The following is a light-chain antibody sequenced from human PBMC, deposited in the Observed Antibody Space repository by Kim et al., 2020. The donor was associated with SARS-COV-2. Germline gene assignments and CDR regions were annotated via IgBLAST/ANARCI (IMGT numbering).Light chain of an antibody. V-gene: IGKV1-39*01. CDR3: QQTYTFPWT. J-gene: IGKJ1*01. CDR2: AAS. Sequence: DIQMTQSPSSLSASLGDRVTITCRASQTFASYLNWYQQKPGKAPKLLIFAASSLQSGVPSRFSGSGSGTDFTLTINSLQPEDFATYYCQQTYTFPWTFGQGTKVDIK. CDR1: QTFASY.